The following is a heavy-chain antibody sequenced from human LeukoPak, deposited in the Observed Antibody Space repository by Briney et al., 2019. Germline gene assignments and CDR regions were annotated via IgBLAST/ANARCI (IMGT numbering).Heavy chain of an antibody. V-gene: IGHV3-7*01. CDR1: GFTFSSYW. Sequence: GGSLRLSCAASGFTFSSYWMSWVRQAPGKGLEWVANIKQDGSEKYHVDSVKGRFTISRDNAKNSLYLQMNSLRAEDTAVYYCARDRSRSYVGITDYWGQGTLVTVSS. D-gene: IGHD1-26*01. J-gene: IGHJ4*02. CDR2: IKQDGSEK. CDR3: ARDRSRSYVGITDY.